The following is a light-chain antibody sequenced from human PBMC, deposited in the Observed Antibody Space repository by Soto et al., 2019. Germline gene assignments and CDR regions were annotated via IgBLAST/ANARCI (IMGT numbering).Light chain of an antibody. CDR3: MQALQIHGT. CDR2: LVS. Sequence: DIVRTQSPLSLPVTPGEPASISCRSSQSLLHSNGYTYSDWYLQEPGQSPKXXIYLVSIRATGVPDSISGSGSGTDFTLKISRVEAEDVGVYYCMQALQIHGTFGQGTKV. CDR1: QSLLHSNGYTY. J-gene: IGKJ1*01. V-gene: IGKV2-28*01.